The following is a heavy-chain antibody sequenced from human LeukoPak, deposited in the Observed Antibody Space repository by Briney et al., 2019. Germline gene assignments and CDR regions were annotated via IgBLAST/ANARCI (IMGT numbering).Heavy chain of an antibody. CDR1: GFTFTSSA. J-gene: IGHJ3*02. CDR3: AASLGCSSTSCYTDAFDI. D-gene: IGHD2-2*02. CDR2: IVVGSGNT. V-gene: IGHV1-58*01. Sequence: SVKVSCKASGFTFTSSAVQWVRQARGQRLEWIGWIVVGSGNTNYAQKFQERVTITRDMSTSTAYMELSSLRSEGTAVYYCAASLGCSSTSCYTDAFDIWGQGTMVTVSS.